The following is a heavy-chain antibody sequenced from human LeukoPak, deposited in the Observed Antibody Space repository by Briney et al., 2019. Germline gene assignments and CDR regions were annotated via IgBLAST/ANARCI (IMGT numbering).Heavy chain of an antibody. Sequence: SETLSLTCTVSGGSISSGSYYWSWIRQPAGKGLEWIGYIYYSGSTNYNPSLKSRVTMSVDTSKNQFSLKLSSVTAADTAVYYCARDSCSSTSCIPLSVRDAFDIWGQGTMVTVSS. CDR3: ARDSCSSTSCIPLSVRDAFDI. J-gene: IGHJ3*02. D-gene: IGHD2-2*01. V-gene: IGHV4-61*10. CDR2: IYYSGST. CDR1: GGSISSGSYY.